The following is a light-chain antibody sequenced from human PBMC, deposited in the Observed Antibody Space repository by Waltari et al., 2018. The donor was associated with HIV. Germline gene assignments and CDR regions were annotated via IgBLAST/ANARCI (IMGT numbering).Light chain of an antibody. Sequence: VMTQSPATVSVSPGERVTLSCRASQTIHSTLVWYQKRAGQAPRLLIYDASTRATGIPARFSGSGSGTEFTLTINNLQSEDSAIYYCQQYNNWPRTFGQGTKVQIK. CDR2: DAS. CDR3: QQYNNWPRT. CDR1: QTIHST. J-gene: IGKJ1*01. V-gene: IGKV3-15*01.